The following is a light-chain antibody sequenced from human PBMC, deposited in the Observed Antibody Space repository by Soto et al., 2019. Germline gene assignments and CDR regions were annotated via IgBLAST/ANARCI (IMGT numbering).Light chain of an antibody. CDR2: ENN. CDR3: AAWDTSLNCPYV. Sequence: QSVLTQPPSVSAAPGQKVTISCSGSGSNIGKSYVSWYQQLPGTAPKLLIYENNKRPSGIPDRFSGSKSGTSATLGITGLQAGDDADYYCAAWDTSLNCPYVFRSGTKVTDL. V-gene: IGLV1-51*02. CDR1: GSNIGKSY. J-gene: IGLJ1*01.